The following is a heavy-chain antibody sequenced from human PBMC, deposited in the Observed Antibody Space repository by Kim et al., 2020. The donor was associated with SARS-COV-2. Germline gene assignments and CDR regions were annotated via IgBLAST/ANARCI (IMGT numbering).Heavy chain of an antibody. Sequence: VKGRFTISRDNAKNSLYLQMNSLRAEDTAVYYCARDGYYYDSSGQPPFDYWGQGTLVTVSS. V-gene: IGHV3-48*03. D-gene: IGHD3-22*01. CDR3: ARDGYYYDSSGQPPFDY. J-gene: IGHJ4*02.